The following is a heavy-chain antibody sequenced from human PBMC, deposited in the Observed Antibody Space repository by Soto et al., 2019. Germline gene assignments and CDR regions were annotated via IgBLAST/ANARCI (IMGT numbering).Heavy chain of an antibody. J-gene: IGHJ4*02. CDR3: ARPGHNDDPLDY. V-gene: IGHV3-21*01. D-gene: IGHD3-16*01. Sequence: EVQLVESGGGLVKPGGSLRLSCEVSGFIFSRYGMNWVRQTPGKGLEWVSSISASGNYIHYVDSVKGRFTISRDDAKKSLYLQINSLRAGDTDGYFCARPGHNDDPLDYWGQGTLVSVSS. CDR1: GFIFSRYG. CDR2: ISASGNYI.